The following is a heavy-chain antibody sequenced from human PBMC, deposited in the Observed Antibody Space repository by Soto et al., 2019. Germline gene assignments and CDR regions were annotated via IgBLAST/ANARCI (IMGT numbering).Heavy chain of an antibody. D-gene: IGHD3-16*01. CDR2: ISYDGRNK. CDR3: ARDTGGVMADY. J-gene: IGHJ4*02. Sequence: GGSLRLSCAASGFTFSSYAMHWVRQAPGKGPEWVAVISYDGRNKYYADSVKGRFTISRDNSKNTLYLQMNSLRAEDTAVYYCARDTGGVMADYWGQGTLVTVSS. V-gene: IGHV3-30-3*01. CDR1: GFTFSSYA.